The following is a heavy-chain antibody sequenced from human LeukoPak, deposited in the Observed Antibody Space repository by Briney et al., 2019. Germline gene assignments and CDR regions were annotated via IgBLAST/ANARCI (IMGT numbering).Heavy chain of an antibody. CDR1: GFTFSSYS. J-gene: IGHJ4*02. CDR3: ASVRDGYNYYY. CDR2: ISSSSSYI. D-gene: IGHD5-24*01. V-gene: IGHV3-21*01. Sequence: GASLRLSCAASGFTFSSYSMNWVRQAPGKGLEWVSSISSSSSYIYYADSVKGRFTISRDNAKNSLYLQMNSLRAEDTAVYYCASVRDGYNYYYWGQGTLVTVSS.